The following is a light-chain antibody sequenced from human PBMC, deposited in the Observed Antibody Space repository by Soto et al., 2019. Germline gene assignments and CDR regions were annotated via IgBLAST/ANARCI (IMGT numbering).Light chain of an antibody. CDR3: QQYNNWPLP. Sequence: EIVMTQSPATLSVSPGDRATLSCRASQSVDNDLAWYQQKPGQPPRLLIYDASTRATGIPARFSGSQSGTEFTLTLSSLLSEDFAVYFCQQYNNWPLPFGGGTKVETK. V-gene: IGKV3D-15*01. CDR1: QSVDND. J-gene: IGKJ4*01. CDR2: DAS.